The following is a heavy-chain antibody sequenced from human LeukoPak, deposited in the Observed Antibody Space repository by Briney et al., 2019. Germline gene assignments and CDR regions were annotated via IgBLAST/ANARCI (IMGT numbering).Heavy chain of an antibody. J-gene: IGHJ4*02. Sequence: GSLRLSCAASGFTFSNAWMSWVRQAPGKGLEWVGRIKSKTDGGTTDYAAPVKGRSTISRDDSKNMLYLQMNSLKTEDTALYYCAKDTSIGRYCTNGVCSPFDYWGQGTLVTVSS. V-gene: IGHV3-15*01. CDR3: AKDTSIGRYCTNGVCSPFDY. CDR1: GFTFSNAW. CDR2: IKSKTDGGTT. D-gene: IGHD2-8*01.